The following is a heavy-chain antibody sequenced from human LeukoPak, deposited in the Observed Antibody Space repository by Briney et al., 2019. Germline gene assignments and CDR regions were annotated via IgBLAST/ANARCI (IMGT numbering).Heavy chain of an antibody. D-gene: IGHD5/OR15-5a*01. CDR3: ARHWGSTNYYYMDV. J-gene: IGHJ6*03. Sequence: ETLSLTCTVSGGSISSYYWSWIRQPPGKGLEWMGIIYPRDSDSRYSPSFQGQVTISVDKSISTAYLQWSSLKTSDTAVYYCARHWGSTNYYYMDVWGKGTTVTVSS. V-gene: IGHV5-51*01. CDR1: GGSISSYY. CDR2: IYPRDSDS.